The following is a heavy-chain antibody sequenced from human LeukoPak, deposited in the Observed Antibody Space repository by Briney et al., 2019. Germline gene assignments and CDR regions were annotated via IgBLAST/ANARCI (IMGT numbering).Heavy chain of an antibody. D-gene: IGHD1-20*01. J-gene: IGHJ5*01. V-gene: IGHV3-23*01. CDR1: GFTFSSYA. Sequence: GGSLRLSCAASGFTFSSYAMSWVRQAPGKGLEWVSVILGSGDSTFYADSVKGRITISRDNSKNTLYLQMNSLRVEDTAVYYCAKLTGTTGVIWFDSWGQGTLVTVSS. CDR3: AKLTGTTGVIWFDS. CDR2: ILGSGDST.